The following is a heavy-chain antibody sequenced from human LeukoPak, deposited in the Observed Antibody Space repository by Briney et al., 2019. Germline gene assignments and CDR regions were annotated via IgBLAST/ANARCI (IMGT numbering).Heavy chain of an antibody. Sequence: ASVKVSCKASGYSFTGYYLHWVRQAPGQGLEWMGRINPRTGTSYAQKFQGRVAMTRDASISTAYMELSSLRSDDTAVYYCARDLTSRAVGDYWGQGTLVTVSS. D-gene: IGHD6-19*01. CDR2: INPRTGT. CDR1: GYSFTGYY. J-gene: IGHJ4*02. CDR3: ARDLTSRAVGDY. V-gene: IGHV1-2*06.